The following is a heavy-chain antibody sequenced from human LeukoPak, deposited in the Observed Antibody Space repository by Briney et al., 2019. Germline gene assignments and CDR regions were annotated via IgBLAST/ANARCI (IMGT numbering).Heavy chain of an antibody. CDR3: AIEYSSSSVWFDP. CDR2: IIPIFGTA. J-gene: IGHJ5*02. CDR1: GGTFSSYA. D-gene: IGHD6-6*01. Sequence: ASVKVSCKASGGTFSSYAISWVRQAPGQGLEWMGGIIPIFGTANYAQKFQGRVTITADKSTSTAYMELSSLRSEDTAVYYCAIEYSSSSVWFDPWGQGTLVTVSS. V-gene: IGHV1-69*06.